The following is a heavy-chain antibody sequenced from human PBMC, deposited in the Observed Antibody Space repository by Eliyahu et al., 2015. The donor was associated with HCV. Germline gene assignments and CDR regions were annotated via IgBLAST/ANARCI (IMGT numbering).Heavy chain of an antibody. CDR1: GGSVSSYY. V-gene: IGHV4-59*02. J-gene: IGHJ2*01. Sequence: QVQLQESGPGLVKPSETLSLTCTVSGGSVSSYYWSWIRQPPEKGLEWIAYIYYNGATDSHPSLRSRVTISLDTSKDQVSLKLYSVTEADTALYYCARMFTSGGNWYFDLWGRGTLVTVSS. CDR3: ARMFTSGGNWYFDL. D-gene: IGHD6-25*01. CDR2: IYYNGAT.